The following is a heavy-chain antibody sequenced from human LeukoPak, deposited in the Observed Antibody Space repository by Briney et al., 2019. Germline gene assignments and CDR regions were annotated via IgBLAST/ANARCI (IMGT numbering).Heavy chain of an antibody. D-gene: IGHD3-10*01. V-gene: IGHV3-7*01. CDR1: GLTFINSW. J-gene: IGHJ4*02. Sequence: GGSLRLSCAASGLTFINSWMSWVRQAPGKGPEWVANIDQDGSAKNYVDSVKGRFSISRDNAKNSLILQMNSLRDEDTAVYYCVRNGGSLDYWGQGTLVTVSS. CDR3: VRNGGSLDY. CDR2: IDQDGSAK.